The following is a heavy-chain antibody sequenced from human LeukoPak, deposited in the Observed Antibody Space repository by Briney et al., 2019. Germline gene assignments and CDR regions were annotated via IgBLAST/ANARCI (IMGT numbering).Heavy chain of an antibody. Sequence: SETLSLTCTVSGDSISSGDYCWSWIRQPAGKGLEWIGRSSSSGSTNYNPALKRRATISVDTSKNQFSLKLSSVTAADTAVYFCAKGPYSYDSSGAFDIWGQGTMVTVSS. CDR2: SSSSGST. CDR1: GDSISSGDYC. D-gene: IGHD3-22*01. J-gene: IGHJ3*02. V-gene: IGHV4-61*02. CDR3: AKGPYSYDSSGAFDI.